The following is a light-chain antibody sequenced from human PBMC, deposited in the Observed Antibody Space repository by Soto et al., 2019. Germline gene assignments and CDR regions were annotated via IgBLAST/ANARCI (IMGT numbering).Light chain of an antibody. CDR2: GAS. V-gene: IGKV3-15*01. J-gene: IGKJ1*01. CDR3: QQYNNWSGT. Sequence: EIVMTQSPATLSVSPGERATLSCRASQSVSSNLAWYQQKPGQAPRLLIYGASTRATGIPARFSGSGSGTEFTLTISSLQSGDFAVYYCQQYNNWSGTFGQGTKVEIK. CDR1: QSVSSN.